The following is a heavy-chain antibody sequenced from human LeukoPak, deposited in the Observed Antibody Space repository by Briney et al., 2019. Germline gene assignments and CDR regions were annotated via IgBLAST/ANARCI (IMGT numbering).Heavy chain of an antibody. V-gene: IGHV1-18*01. D-gene: IGHD2-15*01. CDR3: ASSEVVVAAISFDY. Sequence: GASVKVSCKASGYTFTSYGISWVRQAPGQGLEWMGWISAYNGNTNYAQKLQGRVTMTTDTSTSTAYMELRSLRSDDTAVYYCASSEVVVAAISFDYWGQGTLVTVSS. CDR1: GYTFTSYG. J-gene: IGHJ4*02. CDR2: ISAYNGNT.